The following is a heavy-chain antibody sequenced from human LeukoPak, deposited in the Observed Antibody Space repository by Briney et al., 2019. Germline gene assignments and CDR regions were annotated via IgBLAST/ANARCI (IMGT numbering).Heavy chain of an antibody. D-gene: IGHD3-10*01. CDR3: ARDPSARYYYGSGSLYFDY. CDR1: GFTFSSYG. Sequence: GRSLRLSCAASGFTFSSYGMHWVRQAQGKGRGWVAVISYDGSNKYYADSVKGRFTISRDNSKNTLYLQMNSLRAEDTAVYYCARDPSARYYYGSGSLYFDYWGQGTLVTVSS. CDR2: ISYDGSNK. V-gene: IGHV3-30*03. J-gene: IGHJ4*02.